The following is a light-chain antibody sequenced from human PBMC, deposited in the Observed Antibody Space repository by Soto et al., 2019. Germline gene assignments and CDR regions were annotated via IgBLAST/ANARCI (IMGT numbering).Light chain of an antibody. V-gene: IGKV3-20*01. CDR2: GAS. CDR1: QSVSSNN. Sequence: EIVLTQSPGTLSLSPGERATLSCRASQSVSSNNLAWYQQRPGQAPRVVIYGASTRATGIPERFSGSGSGTDFTLTISDVQPEDFALYYCHQRQSWPRTFGQGT. CDR3: HQRQSWPRT. J-gene: IGKJ1*01.